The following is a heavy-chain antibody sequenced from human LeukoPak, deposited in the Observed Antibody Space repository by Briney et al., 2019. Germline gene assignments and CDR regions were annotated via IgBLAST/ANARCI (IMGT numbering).Heavy chain of an antibody. Sequence: PGGSLRLSCAASGFTVSGNYMGWVRQAPGKGLEWVSVIYSGGSTYYADSVKGRFTISRDNSKNTLYLQMNSLRAEDTAVYYCAKDNGWNHNYFDYWGQGTLVTVSS. D-gene: IGHD1-1*01. CDR3: AKDNGWNHNYFDY. V-gene: IGHV3-66*01. J-gene: IGHJ4*02. CDR2: IYSGGST. CDR1: GFTVSGNY.